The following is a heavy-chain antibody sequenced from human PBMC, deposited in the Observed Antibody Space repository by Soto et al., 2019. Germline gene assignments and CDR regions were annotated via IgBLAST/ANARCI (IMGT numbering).Heavy chain of an antibody. CDR2: IVVGSGNT. V-gene: IGHV1-58*02. D-gene: IGHD3-9*01. J-gene: IGHJ4*02. CDR3: AAKGVYDIWTGYTFDY. Sequence: SVKVSCKASGFTFTSSAMQWVRQARGQRLEWIGWIVVGSGNTNYAQKFQERVTITRDMSTSTAYMELSSLRSEDTAVYYCAAKGVYDIWTGYTFDYWGQGTLVTVSS. CDR1: GFTFTSSA.